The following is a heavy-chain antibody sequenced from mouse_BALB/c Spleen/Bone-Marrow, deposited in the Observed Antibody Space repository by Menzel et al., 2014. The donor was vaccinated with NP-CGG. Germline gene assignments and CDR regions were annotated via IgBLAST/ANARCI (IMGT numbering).Heavy chain of an antibody. V-gene: IGHV1S137*01. J-gene: IGHJ1*01. D-gene: IGHD1-1*01. CDR1: GYTFTDYA. Sequence: QVQLQQSGAELVRPGVSVKISCKGSGYTFTDYAMHWVKQSHAKSLEWIGVISTYYGDASYNQKFKGKATMTVDKSSSTAYMELARLTSEDSAIHYCARDGSSWGYFDVWGAGTTVTVSS. CDR3: ARDGSSWGYFDV. CDR2: ISTYYGDA.